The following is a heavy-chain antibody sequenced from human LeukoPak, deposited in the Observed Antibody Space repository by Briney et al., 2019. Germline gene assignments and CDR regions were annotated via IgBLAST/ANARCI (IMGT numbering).Heavy chain of an antibody. CDR3: AKPGIVGATYYYYGMDV. CDR2: ISGDGGST. J-gene: IGHJ6*02. D-gene: IGHD1-26*01. CDR1: GFTFDDYA. V-gene: IGHV3-43*02. Sequence: GGSLRLSCAASGFTFDDYAMHWVRQAPGKGLGWVSLISGDGGSTYYADSVKGRFTISRDNSKNSLYLQMNSLRTEDTALYYCAKPGIVGATYYYYGMDVWGQGALVTVSS.